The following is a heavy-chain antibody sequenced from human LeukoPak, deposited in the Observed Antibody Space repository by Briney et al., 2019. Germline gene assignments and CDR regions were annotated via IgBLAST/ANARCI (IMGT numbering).Heavy chain of an antibody. Sequence: SETLSLTCTVSGGTISTSSYYFAWIRQPPGKGLEWIGSVYYSGSTYYHPSLKSRVTISIDTSKNQFSLNLNSVTAADTAVYYCARVKEVYGDYSFDYWGQGTLVTVSS. J-gene: IGHJ4*02. CDR3: ARVKEVYGDYSFDY. CDR2: VYYSGST. V-gene: IGHV4-39*07. CDR1: GGTISTSSYY. D-gene: IGHD4-17*01.